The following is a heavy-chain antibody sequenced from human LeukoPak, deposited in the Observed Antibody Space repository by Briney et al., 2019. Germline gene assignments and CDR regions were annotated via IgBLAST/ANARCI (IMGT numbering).Heavy chain of an antibody. J-gene: IGHJ4*02. CDR2: ISSSSTI. V-gene: IGHV3-48*01. D-gene: IGHD5-18*01. CDR1: GFTFSSYS. Sequence: PGGSLRLSCAASGFTFSSYSMNWVRQAPGKGLEWVSYISSSSTIYYADSVKGRFTISGDNAKNSLYLQMNSLRAEDTAVYYCARLSAAMGNDYWGQGTLVTVSS. CDR3: ARLSAAMGNDY.